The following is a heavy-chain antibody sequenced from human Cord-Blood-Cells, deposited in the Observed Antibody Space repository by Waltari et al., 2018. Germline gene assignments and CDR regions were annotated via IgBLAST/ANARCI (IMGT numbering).Heavy chain of an antibody. J-gene: IGHJ4*02. V-gene: IGHV1-69*12. CDR1: GGTFRSYA. CDR2: IMPIFGTA. D-gene: IGHD3-16*02. CDR3: ARSYANTCGGVIAYYFDY. Sequence: QVPLVQSGAVVKKPGSSVKVPCKASGGTFRSYALTWVRQAPGQGLEWMGGIMPIFGTANYAQKFQGRVTITADEPTSTAYMELSSLRSEDTAVYYCARSYANTCGGVIAYYFDYWGQGTLVTVSS.